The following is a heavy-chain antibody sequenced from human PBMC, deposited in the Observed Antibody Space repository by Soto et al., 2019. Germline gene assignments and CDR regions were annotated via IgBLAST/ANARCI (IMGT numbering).Heavy chain of an antibody. J-gene: IGHJ4*02. Sequence: EVQLLESGGGLVQPGGSLRLSCAASGFTFSSYAMSWVRQAPGKGLEWVSAISGSGGSTYYADSVKGRFTISRDKSKNTQYLQMNGLTAEDTAVYYCAKGDPGDVRFDYWGQGTLVTVSS. CDR1: GFTFSSYA. D-gene: IGHD1-26*01. V-gene: IGHV3-23*01. CDR3: AKGDPGDVRFDY. CDR2: ISGSGGST.